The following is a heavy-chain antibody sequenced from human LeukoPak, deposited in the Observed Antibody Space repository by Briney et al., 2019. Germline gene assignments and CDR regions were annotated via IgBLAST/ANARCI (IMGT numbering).Heavy chain of an antibody. Sequence: GGSLRLSCAASGFTFSSYAMSWVRQAPGKGLEWVAVIWYDGSNKYYADSVKGRFTISRDNSKNTLYLQMNSLRAEDTAVYYCARDRGYYDSSGYYYDGSPFDYWGQGTLVTVSS. CDR3: ARDRGYYDSSGYYYDGSPFDY. V-gene: IGHV3-33*08. CDR2: IWYDGSNK. D-gene: IGHD3-22*01. CDR1: GFTFSSYA. J-gene: IGHJ4*02.